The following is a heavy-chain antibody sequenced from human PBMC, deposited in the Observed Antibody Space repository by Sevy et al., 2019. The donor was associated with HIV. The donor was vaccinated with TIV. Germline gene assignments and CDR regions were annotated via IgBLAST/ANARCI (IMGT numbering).Heavy chain of an antibody. CDR3: ARDNATVSRRGLRYYYYGTDV. CDR1: GFTFSTYW. V-gene: IGHV3-7*01. J-gene: IGHJ6*02. D-gene: IGHD2-2*01. CDR2: INEDGTEK. Sequence: GGSLRLSCAASGFTFSTYWMSWFRQAPGKGLEGVANINEDGTEKFYVDFVKGRFTMSRDNAKNSLYLQMNSLRAEEAAVYYCARDNATVSRRGLRYYYYGTDVWGQGTTVTVSS.